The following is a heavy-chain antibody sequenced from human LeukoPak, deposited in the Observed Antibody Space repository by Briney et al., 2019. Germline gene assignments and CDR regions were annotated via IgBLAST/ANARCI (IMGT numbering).Heavy chain of an antibody. J-gene: IGHJ4*02. CDR3: ASLESNYDFWSGYHEVVHY. CDR2: ISSSSSTI. Sequence: PGGSLRLSCAASGFTFSSYSMNWVRQAPGKGLEWVSYISSSSSTIYYADSVKGRFTISRDNAKNSLYLQMNSLRAEDTAVYYCASLESNYDFWSGYHEVVHYWGQGTLVTVSS. CDR1: GFTFSSYS. V-gene: IGHV3-48*01. D-gene: IGHD3-3*01.